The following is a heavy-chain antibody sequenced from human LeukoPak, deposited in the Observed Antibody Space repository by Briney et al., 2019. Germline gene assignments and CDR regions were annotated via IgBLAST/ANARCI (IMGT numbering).Heavy chain of an antibody. V-gene: IGHV3-7*01. Sequence: GGSLRLSCVASRFTFGNYWMTWVRQAPGKGLEWVANIKEDGSEKYYVDSVKGRFTISRDNAKNSLYLQMNSLRAEDTAVYYCARASSGSYRAFDIWGQGTMVTVSS. CDR1: RFTFGNYW. CDR3: ARASSGSYRAFDI. D-gene: IGHD1-26*01. J-gene: IGHJ3*02. CDR2: IKEDGSEK.